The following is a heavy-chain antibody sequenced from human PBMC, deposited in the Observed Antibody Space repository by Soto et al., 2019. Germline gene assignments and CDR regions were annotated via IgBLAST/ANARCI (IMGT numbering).Heavy chain of an antibody. D-gene: IGHD2-8*01. Sequence: EVQLVESGGALVQPGGSLRLSCAASGFTFSTYWMSWVRQAPGKGLEWVANLKQAGSQEYYLDSVKGRFTISRDNAKNSLYLQMNSLRAEDTAVYYCARIWCIISCYIDYWGLGTLVTVSS. J-gene: IGHJ4*02. V-gene: IGHV3-7*01. CDR3: ARIWCIISCYIDY. CDR2: LKQAGSQE. CDR1: GFTFSTYW.